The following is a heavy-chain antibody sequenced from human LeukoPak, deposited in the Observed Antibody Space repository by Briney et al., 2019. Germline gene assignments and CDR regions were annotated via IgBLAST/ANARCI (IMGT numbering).Heavy chain of an antibody. CDR3: ARRRMVRGVLDY. CDR1: GGSISSGGYY. D-gene: IGHD3-10*01. V-gene: IGHV4-31*03. J-gene: IGHJ4*02. CDR2: IYYSGST. Sequence: SETLSLTCTVSGGSISSGGYYWSWIRQHPGKGLEWIGYIYYSGSTYYNPSLKSRVTISVDTSKNQFSLKLSSVTAADTAVYYCARRRMVRGVLDYWGQGTLVTVSS.